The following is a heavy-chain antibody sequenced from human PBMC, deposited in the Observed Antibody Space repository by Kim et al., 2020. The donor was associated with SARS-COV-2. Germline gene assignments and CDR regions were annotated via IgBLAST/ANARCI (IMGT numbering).Heavy chain of an antibody. J-gene: IGHJ6*02. CDR3: ARRGYSSSNYYGMDV. CDR1: GGSISSSSCS. CDR2: IYYSGST. D-gene: IGHD5-18*01. V-gene: IGHV4-39*01. Sequence: SETLSLTCTVSGGSISSSSCSWDWIRQPPGKGLEWIGSIYYSGSTYYNPSLKSRVTISVDRSKNQFSLRLSSMTAADTAVYYCARRGYSSSNYYGMDVWGQGTTVTVSS.